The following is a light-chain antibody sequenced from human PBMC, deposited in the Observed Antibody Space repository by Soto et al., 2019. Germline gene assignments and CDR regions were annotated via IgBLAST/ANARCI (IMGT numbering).Light chain of an antibody. Sequence: EIVLTQSPGTLSLSPGERATLSCRASQSVSSSYLAWYQQKPGQAPRLLIYGASSRATGIPDRFSGSGSGTDFTLTISRLEPADFAVYYCQQNGSSPWTFGQGNKVEIK. CDR2: GAS. V-gene: IGKV3-20*01. J-gene: IGKJ1*01. CDR1: QSVSSSY. CDR3: QQNGSSPWT.